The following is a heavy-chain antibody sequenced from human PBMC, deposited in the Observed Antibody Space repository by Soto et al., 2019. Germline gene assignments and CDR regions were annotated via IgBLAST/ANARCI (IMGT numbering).Heavy chain of an antibody. Sequence: PGESLKISCKGSGYSFTSYWISWVRQMPGKGLEWMGRIDPSDSYTNYSPSFQGHVTISADKSISTAYLQWSSLKASDTAMYYCASSNYDILTGYYNWFDPWGQGTLVTVSS. CDR3: ASSNYDILTGYYNWFDP. V-gene: IGHV5-10-1*01. D-gene: IGHD3-9*01. CDR2: IDPSDSYT. J-gene: IGHJ5*02. CDR1: GYSFTSYW.